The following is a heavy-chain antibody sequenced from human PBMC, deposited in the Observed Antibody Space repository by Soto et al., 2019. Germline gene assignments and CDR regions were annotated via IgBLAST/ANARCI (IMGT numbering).Heavy chain of an antibody. D-gene: IGHD3-10*01. Sequence: EVQLVESGGGLVQPGRSLRLSCAASGFTFDDYVMHWVRQAPGKGLEWVSGISWNSGSIGYADSVKGRFTISRDNAKNSLYLQMNSLRAEDTALYYCAKELYYGSGYYGMDVWGQGTTVTVSS. CDR3: AKELYYGSGYYGMDV. CDR1: GFTFDDYV. V-gene: IGHV3-9*01. J-gene: IGHJ6*02. CDR2: ISWNSGSI.